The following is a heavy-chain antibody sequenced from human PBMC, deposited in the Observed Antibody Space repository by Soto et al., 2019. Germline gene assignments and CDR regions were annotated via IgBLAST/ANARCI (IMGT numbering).Heavy chain of an antibody. V-gene: IGHV3-15*01. J-gene: IGHJ4*02. Sequence: EVNLVESGGGLVEPGGSLRLSCSVSGFTFGNAWMSWVRQSPGEGLEWVGRIKTEADGGTADYAAPVKGRFTILRDGSTRTLHLQMNSLKAEDTAVYYCVRDVSLITVAGVLRTGLPDSWGQGTKVTVSS. CDR1: GFTFGNAW. D-gene: IGHD6-19*01. CDR2: IKTEADGGTA. CDR3: VRDVSLITVAGVLRTGLPDS.